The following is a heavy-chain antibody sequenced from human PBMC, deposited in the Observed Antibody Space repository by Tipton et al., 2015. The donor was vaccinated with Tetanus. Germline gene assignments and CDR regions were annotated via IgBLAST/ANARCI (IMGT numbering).Heavy chain of an antibody. Sequence: GLVKPSETLSLTCTVSGASISSAIYLWGWIRQPPGKGLEWIGSVSFTGNTYYNPSLQSRLSMSGDTSRNMFSLKLSSGTAADTAIYYCARLAMTAVTNDYWGQGTLVTVSS. CDR1: GASISSAIYL. CDR2: VSFTGNT. D-gene: IGHD4-11*01. CDR3: ARLAMTAVTNDY. J-gene: IGHJ4*02. V-gene: IGHV4-39*01.